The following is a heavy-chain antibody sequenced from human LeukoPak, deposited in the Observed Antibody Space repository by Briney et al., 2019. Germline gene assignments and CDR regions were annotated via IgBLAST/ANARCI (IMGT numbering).Heavy chain of an antibody. D-gene: IGHD4-11*01. V-gene: IGHV4-34*01. CDR1: GVSLRGYY. CDR3: ARGSNYVSDYYFDV. CDR2: VNHEGDS. J-gene: IGHJ6*03. Sequence: SETLSLTCAAYGVSLRGYYWSCIRQSPEKGLEWIGEVNHEGDSIYSPSLKSRLTLSVDMSKNQFSLNLRSVTAADTAVYFCARGSNYVSDYYFDVWGKGTTVIVSS.